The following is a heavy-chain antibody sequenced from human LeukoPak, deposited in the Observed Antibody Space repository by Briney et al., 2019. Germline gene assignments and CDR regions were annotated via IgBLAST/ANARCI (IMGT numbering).Heavy chain of an antibody. D-gene: IGHD4/OR15-4a*01. CDR3: AKARGATYGTYYFDY. CDR1: GFTFSSYA. J-gene: IGHJ4*02. V-gene: IGHV3-23*01. Sequence: PGGSLRLSCAASGFTFSSYAMNWVRQAPGKGLEWVSISGSGGDTYYADPVKGRFTISRDNSKNTLYLQMNSLRAEDTAVYYCAKARGATYGTYYFDYWGQGTLVTVSS. CDR2: SGSGGDT.